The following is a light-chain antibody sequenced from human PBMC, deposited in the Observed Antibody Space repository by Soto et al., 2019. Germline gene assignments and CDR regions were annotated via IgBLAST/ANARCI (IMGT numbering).Light chain of an antibody. CDR3: QQSYSTPPT. J-gene: IGKJ1*01. Sequence: DIQMTQSPSSLSASVGDRVTITCRASQSISSYLNWYQQKPGKAPKLLIYAASSLQSGVPSRFSGSGCGTEFTLTISSLQPEDFAPYYCQQSYSTPPTFGQGTKVEIK. CDR2: AAS. CDR1: QSISSY. V-gene: IGKV1-39*01.